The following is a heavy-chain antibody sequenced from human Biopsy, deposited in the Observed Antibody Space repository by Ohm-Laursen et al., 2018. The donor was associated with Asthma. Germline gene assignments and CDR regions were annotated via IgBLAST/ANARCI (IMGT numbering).Heavy chain of an antibody. CDR3: ASDFPKDYVRYNFQF. V-gene: IGHV1-24*01. J-gene: IGHJ4*02. CDR2: HDHEEGGT. D-gene: IGHD4-17*01. CDR1: GYSLTDLS. Sequence: SSVKVSCKISGYSLTDLSMHWVRQAPGQGLEWMGGHDHEEGGTVNARRFQGRVTMTEDTSTDTAYMELSSLSSDDTAVYYWASDFPKDYVRYNFQFWGQGTLVTVPS.